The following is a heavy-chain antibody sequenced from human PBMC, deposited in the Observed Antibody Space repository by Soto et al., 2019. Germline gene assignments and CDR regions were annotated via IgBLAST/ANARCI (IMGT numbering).Heavy chain of an antibody. CDR3: AKEMITFGGVIASDAFDI. J-gene: IGHJ3*02. Sequence: SLRLSCAASGFTFDDYAMHWVRQAPGKGLEWVSGISWNSGSIGYADSVKGRFTISRDNAKNSLYLQMNSLRAEDTALYYCAKEMITFGGVIASDAFDIWGQGTMVAVSS. V-gene: IGHV3-9*01. D-gene: IGHD3-16*02. CDR2: ISWNSGSI. CDR1: GFTFDDYA.